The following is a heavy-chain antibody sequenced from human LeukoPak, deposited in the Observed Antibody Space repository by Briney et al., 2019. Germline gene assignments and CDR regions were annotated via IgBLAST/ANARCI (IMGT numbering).Heavy chain of an antibody. D-gene: IGHD3-9*01. CDR1: GFTVSSNY. CDR2: IYSGGST. J-gene: IGHJ4*02. CDR3: ARARDDILTGYPYYFDY. Sequence: GGSLRLSCAASGFTVSSNYMSWVRQAPGKGLEWVSVIYSGGSTYYADSVKGRFTISRDNSKNTLYLQMNSLRAEDTAVYYCARARDDILTGYPYYFDYWGQGTLVTVSS. V-gene: IGHV3-53*01.